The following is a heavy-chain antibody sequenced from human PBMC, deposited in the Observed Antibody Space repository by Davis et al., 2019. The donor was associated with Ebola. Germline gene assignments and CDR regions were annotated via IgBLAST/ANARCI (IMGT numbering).Heavy chain of an antibody. CDR1: GFTVSSNY. V-gene: IGHV3-66*01. CDR3: ARDRRAYYYGSGSYYYYGMDV. CDR2: IYSGGST. D-gene: IGHD3-10*01. Sequence: GESLKISCAASGFTVSSNYMSWVRQAPGKGLEWVSVIYSGGSTYYADSVKGRFTISRDNSKNTLYLQMNSLRAEDTAVYYCARDRRAYYYGSGSYYYYGMDVWGQGTTVTVSS. J-gene: IGHJ6*02.